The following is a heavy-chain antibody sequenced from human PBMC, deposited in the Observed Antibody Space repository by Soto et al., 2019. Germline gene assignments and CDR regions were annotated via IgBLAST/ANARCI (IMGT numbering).Heavy chain of an antibody. D-gene: IGHD1-1*01. Sequence: GGSLRLSCAASGFTFSSYWMSWVRQAPGKGLEWVANIKQDGSEKYYVDSVKGRFTISRDNAKNSLYLQMNSLRAEDTAVYYCARVRWNDDLHHERLDYWGQGTLVSVTS. J-gene: IGHJ4*02. CDR2: IKQDGSEK. CDR3: ARVRWNDDLHHERLDY. CDR1: GFTFSSYW. V-gene: IGHV3-7*01.